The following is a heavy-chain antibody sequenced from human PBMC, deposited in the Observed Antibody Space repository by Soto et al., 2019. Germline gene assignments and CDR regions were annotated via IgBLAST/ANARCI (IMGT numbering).Heavy chain of an antibody. D-gene: IGHD3-3*01. CDR1: GFTFSSYA. CDR3: AKVIFGVVRGYYGMDV. Sequence: GGSLRLSCAASGFTFSSYAMSWVRQAPGKGLEWVSAISGSGGSTYYADSVKGRFTISRDNSKNTLYLQMSSLRAEDTAVYYCAKVIFGVVRGYYGMDVWGQGTTVTVSS. CDR2: ISGSGGST. J-gene: IGHJ6*02. V-gene: IGHV3-23*01.